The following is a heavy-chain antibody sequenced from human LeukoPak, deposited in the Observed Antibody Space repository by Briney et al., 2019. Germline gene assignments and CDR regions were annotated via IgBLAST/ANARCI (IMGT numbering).Heavy chain of an antibody. CDR2: FDHEHGET. D-gene: IGHD2-15*01. Sequence: ASVKVSCKVSGFILSDLFMHRVRQAPGEGLGWKGGFDHEHGETIYATKFQGRVTITEDTSSDTAYMELSSLRSEDTAVYYCATDRGGLYCSGGSCSDNHYSIDVWGQGTTVTVSS. V-gene: IGHV1-24*01. CDR1: GFILSDLF. CDR3: ATDRGGLYCSGGSCSDNHYSIDV. J-gene: IGHJ6*02.